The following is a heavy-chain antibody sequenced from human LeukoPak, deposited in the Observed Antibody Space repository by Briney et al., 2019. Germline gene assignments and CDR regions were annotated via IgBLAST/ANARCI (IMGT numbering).Heavy chain of an antibody. CDR3: ARDSDYSGNGNGDWFDP. D-gene: IGHD4-11*01. J-gene: IGHJ5*02. CDR2: ISNYFGVT. CDR1: GFGFTSFG. Sequence: ASVNVSCKASGFGFTSFGVSWVRQAPGQGLEWMGWISNYFGVTHYAEKFEDRVTMTIDTSTVTAYMELRSLRHDDTAIYYCARDSDYSGNGNGDWFDPWGQGTVVTVSS. V-gene: IGHV1-18*04.